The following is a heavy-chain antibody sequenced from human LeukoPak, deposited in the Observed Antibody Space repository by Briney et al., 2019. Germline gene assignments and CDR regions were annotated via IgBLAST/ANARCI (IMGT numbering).Heavy chain of an antibody. J-gene: IGHJ4*02. V-gene: IGHV4-30-4*01. Sequence: SQTLSLTCTVSGGSISSGDYYWSWIRQPPGKGLEWIGYIYYSGSTYYNPSLKSRVTISVDTSKNQFSLKLSSVTAADTAVYYCAREDYDYVWGSYRLEYYFDYWGQGTLVTVSS. CDR2: IYYSGST. D-gene: IGHD3-16*02. CDR3: AREDYDYVWGSYRLEYYFDY. CDR1: GGSISSGDYY.